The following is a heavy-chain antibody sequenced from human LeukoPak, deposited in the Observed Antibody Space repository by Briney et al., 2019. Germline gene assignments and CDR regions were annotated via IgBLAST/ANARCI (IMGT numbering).Heavy chain of an antibody. CDR2: ISDIGSI. CDR3: ARQPYGGNRYYYYYGMDV. Sequence: PSETLSLTCTVSGGSISSYYWSWIRQPPGKGLEWIAYISDIGSINYNPSLKSRVTISVDTSKNQFSLKLSSVTAADTAVYYCARQPYGGNRYYYYYGMDVWGQGTTVTVSS. J-gene: IGHJ6*02. D-gene: IGHD4-23*01. CDR1: GGSISSYY. V-gene: IGHV4-59*01.